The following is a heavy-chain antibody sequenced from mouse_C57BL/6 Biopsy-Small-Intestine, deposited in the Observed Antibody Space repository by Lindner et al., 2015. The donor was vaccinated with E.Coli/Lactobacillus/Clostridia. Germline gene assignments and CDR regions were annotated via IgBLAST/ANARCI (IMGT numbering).Heavy chain of an antibody. V-gene: IGHV10-1*02. CDR1: GFTFNTYA. CDR2: IRSKINNYAT. J-gene: IGHJ2*01. D-gene: IGHD3-1*01. CDR3: VRGDTARSTLDY. Sequence: VQLQESGGRLVQPKGSLKLSCAASGFTFNTYAMYWIRQAPGKGLEWIARIRSKINNYATYYADSVKDRFTISRDDSQSMLYLQMNNLKTEDTAMYYCVRGDTARSTLDYWGQGTTLTVSS.